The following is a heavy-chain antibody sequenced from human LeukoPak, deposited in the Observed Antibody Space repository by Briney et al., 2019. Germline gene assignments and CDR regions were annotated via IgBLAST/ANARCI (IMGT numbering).Heavy chain of an antibody. CDR3: ARTDCSSSSCYELDY. Sequence: GGSLRLSCAGSGFTFSDYYMSWIRQALGKGLEWVSYISSSGRTIYYADSVKGRLTISRDNAKNSLYLQMNSLRAEDTAVYYCARTDCSSSSCYELDYWGQGTLVTVSS. CDR1: GFTFSDYY. CDR2: ISSSGRTI. V-gene: IGHV3-11*04. D-gene: IGHD2-2*01. J-gene: IGHJ4*02.